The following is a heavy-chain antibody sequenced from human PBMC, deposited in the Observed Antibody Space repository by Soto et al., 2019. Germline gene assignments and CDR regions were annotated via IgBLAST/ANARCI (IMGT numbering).Heavy chain of an antibody. CDR2: IYPGDSDT. CDR3: ARQSSGGPDPGGLDP. J-gene: IGHJ5*02. Sequence: GESLKISCKGSGYSFTSYWIGWVRQMPGKGLEWMGIIYPGDSDTKYSPSFQGQVTISADKSISTAYPQWSSLKASDTAMYYCARQSSGGPDPGGLDPWGQGTLVTVSS. D-gene: IGHD1-26*01. CDR1: GYSFTSYW. V-gene: IGHV5-51*01.